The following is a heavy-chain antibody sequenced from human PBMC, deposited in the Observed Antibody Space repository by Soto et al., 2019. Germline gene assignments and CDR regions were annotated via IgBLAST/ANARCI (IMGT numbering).Heavy chain of an antibody. Sequence: EVQLVESGGGLVQPGGSPRLSCAASGITVSNNYMSWFRQAPGKGLEWVSAISPAGDTYYADSVKGRFTISRDNSKNTLYFQMNSLRAEDTAVYYCARDPPGSGSYSYDYWGQGTLVTVSS. CDR1: GITVSNNY. V-gene: IGHV3-66*01. J-gene: IGHJ4*02. CDR3: ARDPPGSGSYSYDY. D-gene: IGHD3-10*01. CDR2: ISPAGDT.